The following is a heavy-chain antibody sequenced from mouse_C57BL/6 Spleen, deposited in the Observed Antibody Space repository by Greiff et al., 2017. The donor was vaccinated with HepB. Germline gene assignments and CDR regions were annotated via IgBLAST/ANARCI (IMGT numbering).Heavy chain of an antibody. V-gene: IGHV1-55*01. Sequence: QVQLQQPGAELVKPGASVKMSCKASGYTFTSYWITWVKQRPGQGLEWIGDIYPGSGSTNYNEKFKSKATLTVDTSSSTAYMQLSSLTSEDSAVYYWARETPQLRLKDYWGQGTTLTVSS. J-gene: IGHJ2*01. CDR3: ARETPQLRLKDY. D-gene: IGHD3-2*02. CDR2: IYPGSGST. CDR1: GYTFTSYW.